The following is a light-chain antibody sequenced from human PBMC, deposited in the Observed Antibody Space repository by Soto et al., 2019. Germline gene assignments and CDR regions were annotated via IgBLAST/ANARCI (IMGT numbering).Light chain of an antibody. CDR3: QQYNNWPQT. J-gene: IGKJ1*01. V-gene: IGKV3-15*01. Sequence: EIVMTQSPATLSVSPGERATLSCRASQSVSSNLAWYQQKPGQAPRLLIYGASTRATGIPARFSGSGSGTELTLTIISLQSEDFAVYSCQQYNNWPQTFGQETNVDIK. CDR1: QSVSSN. CDR2: GAS.